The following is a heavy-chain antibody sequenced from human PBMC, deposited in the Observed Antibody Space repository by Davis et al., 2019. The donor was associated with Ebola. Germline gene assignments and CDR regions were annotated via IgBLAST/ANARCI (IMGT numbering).Heavy chain of an antibody. CDR3: ARAVDGRPKRPYYYYYYMDV. Sequence: PSETLSLTCTVSGGSISSSSYYWGWIRQPPGKGLEWIGSIYYSGSTYYNPSLKSRVTISVDTSKNQFSLKLSSVTAADTAVYYCARAVDGRPKRPYYYYYYMDVWGKGTTVTVSS. V-gene: IGHV4-39*01. CDR2: IYYSGST. CDR1: GGSISSSSYY. D-gene: IGHD5-12*01. J-gene: IGHJ6*03.